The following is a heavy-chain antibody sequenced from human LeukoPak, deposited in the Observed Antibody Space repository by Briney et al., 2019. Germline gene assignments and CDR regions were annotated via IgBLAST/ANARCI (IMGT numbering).Heavy chain of an antibody. CDR3: AKDRTTVVTRYFDY. V-gene: IGHV3-23*01. D-gene: IGHD4-23*01. CDR1: GFTFSSYG. Sequence: GGSLRLSCAASGFTFSSYGMHWVRQAPGKGLEWVSAISGSGGSTYYADSVKGRFTISRDNSKNTLYLQMNSLRAEDTAVYYCAKDRTTVVTRYFDYWGQGTLVTVSS. J-gene: IGHJ4*02. CDR2: ISGSGGST.